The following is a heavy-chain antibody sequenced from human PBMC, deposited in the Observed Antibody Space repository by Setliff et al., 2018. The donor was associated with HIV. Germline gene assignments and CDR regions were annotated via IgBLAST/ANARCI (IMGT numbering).Heavy chain of an antibody. CDR2: ISSSGSSI. CDR1: GFTFNSYT. J-gene: IGHJ6*02. D-gene: IGHD3-9*01. CDR3: ARDYDILTGYYRSTITYYYYGMDV. Sequence: LRLSCAASGFTFNSYTMNWVRQAPGKGPEWVSSISSSGSSIYYADSGKGRFTISRDNAKNSLYLQMNSLRAEDTAVYYCARDYDILTGYYRSTITYYYYGMDVWGQGTTVTVSS. V-gene: IGHV3-21*01.